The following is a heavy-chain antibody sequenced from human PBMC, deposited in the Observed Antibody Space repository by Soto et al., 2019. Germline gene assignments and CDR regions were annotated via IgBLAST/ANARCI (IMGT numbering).Heavy chain of an antibody. CDR1: GGTFSSYT. V-gene: IGHV1-69*02. D-gene: IGHD1-26*01. CDR2: IIPILGIA. CDR3: ASLIVGATQHAFDI. J-gene: IGHJ3*02. Sequence: QVQLVQSGAEVKKPGSSVKVSCKASGGTFSSYTISLVRQAPGQGLEWMGRIIPILGIANYAQKFQGRVTITADKSTSTAYMELSSLRSEDTAVYYCASLIVGATQHAFDIWGQGTMVTVSS.